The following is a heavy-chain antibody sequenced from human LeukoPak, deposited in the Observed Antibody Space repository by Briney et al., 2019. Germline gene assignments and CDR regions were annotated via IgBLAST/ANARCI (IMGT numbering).Heavy chain of an antibody. CDR1: GFTFSDYY. D-gene: IGHD3-10*01. Sequence: KAGGSLRLSCAASGFTFSDYYMSWIRQAPGKGLEWVSYISSSGSTIYYADSVKGRFTISRDNAKNSLYLQMNSLRAEDTAVYYCASGTRLWFGERYFDYWGQGTLVTVSS. CDR2: ISSSGSTI. V-gene: IGHV3-11*01. CDR3: ASGTRLWFGERYFDY. J-gene: IGHJ4*02.